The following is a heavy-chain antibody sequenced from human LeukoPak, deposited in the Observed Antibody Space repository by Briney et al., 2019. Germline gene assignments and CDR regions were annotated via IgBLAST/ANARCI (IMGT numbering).Heavy chain of an antibody. Sequence: GGSLRLSCVASGFTVSSHFISWVRQAPGKGLEWVSVIYAGGTTYYADSVKGRFTISRDNSKNTLYLQMNSLRAEDTAVYYCARVVGVVAAASYNWFDPWGQGTLVTVSS. J-gene: IGHJ5*02. D-gene: IGHD2-15*01. V-gene: IGHV3-53*01. CDR1: GFTVSSHF. CDR3: ARVVGVVAAASYNWFDP. CDR2: IYAGGTT.